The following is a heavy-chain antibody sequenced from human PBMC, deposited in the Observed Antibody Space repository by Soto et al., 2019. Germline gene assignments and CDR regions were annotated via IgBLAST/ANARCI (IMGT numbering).Heavy chain of an antibody. CDR2: ISYDGSER. CDR3: AKEGALSGWTYGDC. Sequence: QVQLVESGGGVVQPGRSLRLSCAASGFSFSDYGVHWVRQAPGKGLDWVGVISYDGSERHFADSVKGRFTISRDNSKNTLYLQMNSLRPEDTAVYYCAKEGALSGWTYGDCWGQGTLVTVSS. V-gene: IGHV3-30*18. J-gene: IGHJ4*02. D-gene: IGHD6-19*01. CDR1: GFSFSDYG.